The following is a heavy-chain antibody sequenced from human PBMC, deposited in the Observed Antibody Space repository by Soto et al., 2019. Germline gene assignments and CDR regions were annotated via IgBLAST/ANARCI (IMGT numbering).Heavy chain of an antibody. D-gene: IGHD6-6*01. Sequence: GGSLRLSCAASGFTFSSYAMSWVRQAPGKGLEWVSAISGSGGSTYYADSVKGRFTISRDNSKNTLYLQMNSLRAEDTAVYYCAKVGGEPPSIAARPLSRSFDYWGQGTLVTVSS. CDR1: GFTFSSYA. V-gene: IGHV3-23*01. CDR2: ISGSGGST. J-gene: IGHJ4*02. CDR3: AKVGGEPPSIAARPLSRSFDY.